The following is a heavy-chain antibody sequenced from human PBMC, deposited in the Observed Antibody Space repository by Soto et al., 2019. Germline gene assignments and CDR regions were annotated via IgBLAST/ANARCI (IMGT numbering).Heavy chain of an antibody. CDR3: VKFEYFYFRAGHNLFDF. D-gene: IGHD2-21*01. J-gene: IGHJ4*02. Sequence: PGRSLRLSWAASGFTSSIHWMHWVRQVPGKGLVWVSRISHDGSNIGYADSVKGRFAISRDDGKNTLYLQMNSLRAEDTAVYSCVKFEYFYFRAGHNLFDFWPRGSLVTVSS. V-gene: IGHV3-74*01. CDR2: ISHDGSNI. CDR1: GFTSSIHW.